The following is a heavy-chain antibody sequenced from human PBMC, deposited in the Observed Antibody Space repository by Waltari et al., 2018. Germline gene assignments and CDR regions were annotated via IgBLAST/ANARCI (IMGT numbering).Heavy chain of an antibody. CDR1: GGSLTNYY. CDR3: ARDDSLGGLDV. D-gene: IGHD2-21*01. J-gene: IGHJ6*02. V-gene: IGHV4-4*07. Sequence: QVKLQESGPGLVKPSETPSLICSVSGGSLTNYYWNWIRQPVGKGLEWIGRIYSGGTADYSPSLKGRATVSEDWSKNQVSLKLTSVTVADTAVYYCARDDSLGGLDVWAKAPRSPS. CDR2: IYSGGTA.